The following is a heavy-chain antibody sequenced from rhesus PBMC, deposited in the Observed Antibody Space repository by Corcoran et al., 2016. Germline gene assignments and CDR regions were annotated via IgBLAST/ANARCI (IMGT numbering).Heavy chain of an antibody. J-gene: IGHJ2*01. CDR1: GYTFTDYY. Sequence: QVQLVQSGAEVKKPGSSVKVSCTASGYTFTDYYMHWVRQAPRQGLEWMGWINPYNGNTKYAQKVQGRVTMTRDTSTSTAYMELSSLRSEDTAVYYCASGSSYVHDWYFDLWGPGTPITISS. V-gene: IGHV1S2*01. CDR3: ASGSSYVHDWYFDL. D-gene: IGHD4-29*01. CDR2: INPYNGNT.